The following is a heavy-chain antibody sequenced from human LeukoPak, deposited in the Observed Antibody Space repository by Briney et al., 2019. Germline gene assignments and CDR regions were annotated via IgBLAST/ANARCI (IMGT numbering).Heavy chain of an antibody. Sequence: PGGSLRLSCAASGFTFSSYAMSWVRQAPGKGLEWVSAISGSGGGTYYADSVKGRFTISRDNSKNTLYLQMNSLRAEDTAVYYCAKPQLVSPFYYYGMDVWGQGTTVTVSS. J-gene: IGHJ6*02. CDR1: GFTFSSYA. CDR3: AKPQLVSPFYYYGMDV. V-gene: IGHV3-23*01. D-gene: IGHD6-13*01. CDR2: ISGSGGGT.